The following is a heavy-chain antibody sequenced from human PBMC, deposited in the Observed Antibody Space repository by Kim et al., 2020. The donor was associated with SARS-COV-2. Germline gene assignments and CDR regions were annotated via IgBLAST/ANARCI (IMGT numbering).Heavy chain of an antibody. Sequence: SPSFQGQVTISADKSISTAYLQWSSLKASDTAMYYCARLGSYDSSGYYNYWGQGTLVTVSS. CDR3: ARLGSYDSSGYYNY. D-gene: IGHD3-22*01. V-gene: IGHV5-51*01. J-gene: IGHJ4*02.